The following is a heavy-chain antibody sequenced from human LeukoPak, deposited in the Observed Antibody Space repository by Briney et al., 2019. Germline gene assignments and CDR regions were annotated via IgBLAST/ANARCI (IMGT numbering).Heavy chain of an antibody. V-gene: IGHV1-18*01. J-gene: IGHJ5*02. Sequence: ASVKVSYKASGYTFTSYGISWVRQAPGQGLEWMGWISAYNGNTNYAQKLQGRVTITTDTSTSTAYMELRSLRSDDTAVYYCARETTVTNNWFDPWGQGTLVTVSS. CDR3: ARETTVTNNWFDP. CDR2: ISAYNGNT. CDR1: GYTFTSYG. D-gene: IGHD4-11*01.